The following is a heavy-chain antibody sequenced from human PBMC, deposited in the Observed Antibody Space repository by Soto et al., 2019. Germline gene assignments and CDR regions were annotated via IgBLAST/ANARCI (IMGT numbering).Heavy chain of an antibody. CDR2: IYYSGST. CDR1: GGSISSGDYY. J-gene: IGHJ4*02. CDR3: ARTKTSSTSFHVEY. Sequence: LCGGSISSGDYYWTWIRQHPGKGLEWIGYIYYSGSTKHNPSLKSRITISVDTSKIPFSLKLNSVTAAATAVYYCARTKTSSTSFHVEYWGQGTQVTVSS. V-gene: IGHV4-31*02. D-gene: IGHD2-2*01.